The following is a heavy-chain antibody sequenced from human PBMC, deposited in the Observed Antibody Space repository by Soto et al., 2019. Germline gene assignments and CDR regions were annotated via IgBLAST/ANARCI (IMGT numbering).Heavy chain of an antibody. CDR3: IRPMTGTTRGFDY. J-gene: IGHJ4*02. D-gene: IGHD1-1*01. Sequence: EVQLVESGGGLVQPGGSLRLSCAVSGFTFSDHYMDWVRQAPGKVLEWVGRSRNKANSYTTEYAASVKGRFTISRYDSANSLYLQMDSLKTEDTAVYFCIRPMTGTTRGFDYWGQGTLVTVSS. V-gene: IGHV3-72*01. CDR2: SRNKANSYTT. CDR1: GFTFSDHY.